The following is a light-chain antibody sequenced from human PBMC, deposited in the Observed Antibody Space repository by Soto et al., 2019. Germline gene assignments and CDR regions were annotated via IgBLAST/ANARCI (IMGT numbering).Light chain of an antibody. Sequence: DIQMTQSPSTLSASVVDRVTITCRDSQSISSWLAWYQQKPGKAPKLLIYDASSLESGVPSRFSGSGSGTEFTLTISSLQPDDFATYYCQQYNSYSPWTFAQGTKVDI. J-gene: IGKJ1*01. V-gene: IGKV1-5*01. CDR1: QSISSW. CDR3: QQYNSYSPWT. CDR2: DAS.